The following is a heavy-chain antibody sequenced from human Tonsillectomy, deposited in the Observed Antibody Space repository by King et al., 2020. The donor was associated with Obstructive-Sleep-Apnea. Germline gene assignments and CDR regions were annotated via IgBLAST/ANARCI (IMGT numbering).Heavy chain of an antibody. J-gene: IGHJ4*02. Sequence: VQLVESGGGLVQPGGSLRLSCAASGFTFSSYSMNWVRQAPGKGLEGVSYISSSSSTIYYADSVKGRFTISRDNAKNSLSLQMNSLRAEDTAVYYCARVTYDFWSGYSDYWGQGTLVTVSS. D-gene: IGHD3-3*01. V-gene: IGHV3-48*04. CDR1: GFTFSSYS. CDR2: ISSSSSTI. CDR3: ARVTYDFWSGYSDY.